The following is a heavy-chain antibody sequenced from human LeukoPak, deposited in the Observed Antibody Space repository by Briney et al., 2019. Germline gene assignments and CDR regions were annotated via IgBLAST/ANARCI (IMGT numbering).Heavy chain of an antibody. V-gene: IGHV4-30-4*01. CDR1: GGSISSRDDY. D-gene: IGHD5-24*01. Sequence: SQTLSLTCTVSGGSISSRDDYWSWIRQPPGKGLEWIGYTYHSGSTYYNPSLKSRITMSADTSKNQLSLKLSSVTAADTAVYYCARVMAVSWLDPWGQGTLVTVSS. J-gene: IGHJ5*02. CDR3: ARVMAVSWLDP. CDR2: TYHSGST.